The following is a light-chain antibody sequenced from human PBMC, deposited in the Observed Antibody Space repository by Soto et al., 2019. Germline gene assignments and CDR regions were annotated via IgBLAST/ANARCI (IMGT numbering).Light chain of an antibody. CDR3: QQYVGSPIT. CDR2: DAS. J-gene: IGKJ5*01. CDR1: QSISSS. V-gene: IGKV3-20*01. Sequence: EIVLTQSPCTLSFSPWERSTLSFRASQSISSSLAWYQQKPGLAPTLLISDASNRASGVPDRFTGGGSGTDFSLTIRRLEPEDFALYYCQQYVGSPITFGQGTRLEIK.